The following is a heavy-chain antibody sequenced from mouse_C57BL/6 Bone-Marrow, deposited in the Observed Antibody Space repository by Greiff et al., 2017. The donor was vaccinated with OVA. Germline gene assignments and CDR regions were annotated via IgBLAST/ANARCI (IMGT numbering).Heavy chain of an antibody. CDR2: IYPGGGYT. CDR3: ARGGSFNYGNYDVDY. V-gene: IGHV1-63*01. Sequence: VLLVESGAELVRPGTSVKMSCKASGYTFTNYWIGWAKQRPGHGLEWIGDIYPGGGYTNYNEKFKGKATLTADKSSSTAYMQFSSLTSEDSAIYYCARGGSFNYGNYDVDYWGRGTALTVSA. D-gene: IGHD2-1*01. J-gene: IGHJ2*01. CDR1: GYTFTNYW.